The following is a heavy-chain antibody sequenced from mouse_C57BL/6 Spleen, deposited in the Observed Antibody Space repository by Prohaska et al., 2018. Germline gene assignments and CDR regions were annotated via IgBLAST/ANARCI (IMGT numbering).Heavy chain of an antibody. CDR2: INPNNGGT. D-gene: IGHD1-1*01. Sequence: HGKSLEWIGYINPNNGGTSYNQKFKGKATLTVNKSSSTAYMELRSLTSEDSAVYYCARADYYGSSHYWYFDVWGTGTTVTVSS. J-gene: IGHJ1*03. V-gene: IGHV1-22*01. CDR3: ARADYYGSSHYWYFDV.